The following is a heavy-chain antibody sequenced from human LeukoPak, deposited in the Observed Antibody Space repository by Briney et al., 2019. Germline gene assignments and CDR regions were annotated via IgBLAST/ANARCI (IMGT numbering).Heavy chain of an antibody. V-gene: IGHV3-23*01. CDR3: AKNLQYCSGGSCRPLGLEY. CDR1: GFTFSSYA. J-gene: IGHJ4*02. Sequence: GSLRLSCAASGFTFSSYAMSWVRQAPGKGLEWVSLISGSGGTTYYADSVKGRFTISRDNSKNTLYLQMNSLRAEDTAVYYCAKNLQYCSGGSCRPLGLEYWGQGTLVTVSS. D-gene: IGHD2-15*01. CDR2: ISGSGGTT.